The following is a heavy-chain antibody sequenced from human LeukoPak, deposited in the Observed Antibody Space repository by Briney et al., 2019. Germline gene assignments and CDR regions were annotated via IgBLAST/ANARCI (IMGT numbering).Heavy chain of an antibody. D-gene: IGHD3-22*01. CDR3: ARDPIFYDSSGYFDY. V-gene: IGHV1-2*02. CDR1: GYTFTGYY. J-gene: IGHJ4*02. Sequence: ASVKVSCKASGYTFTGYYMHWVRQAPGQGLEWMGCINPNSGGTKYAQKFQGRVTMTRDTSISTAYLELSSLRSDDTAVFYCARDPIFYDSSGYFDYWGQGTLVTVSS. CDR2: INPNSGGT.